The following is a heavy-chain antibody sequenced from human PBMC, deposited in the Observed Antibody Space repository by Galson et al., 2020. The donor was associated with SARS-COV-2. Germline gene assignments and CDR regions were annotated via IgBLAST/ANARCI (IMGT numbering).Heavy chain of an antibody. V-gene: IGHV2-70*01. Sequence: SGPTLVKPTQTLTLTCTFSGSSLNSNKMCVSWIRQPPGRALEWLALIDWDDDKYYSTSLKTRLTISKDTSKNQVVLIMANVDPVDTATYYCARTSTYYESSGDYYGCDAFEIWGQGTMVTVSP. D-gene: IGHD3-22*01. J-gene: IGHJ3*02. CDR3: ARTSTYYESSGDYYGCDAFEI. CDR2: IDWDDDK. CDR1: GSSLNSNKMC.